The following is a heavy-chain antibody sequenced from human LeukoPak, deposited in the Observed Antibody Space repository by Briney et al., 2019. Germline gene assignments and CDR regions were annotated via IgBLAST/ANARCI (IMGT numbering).Heavy chain of an antibody. CDR2: IYYSGST. CDR3: ARGMDYDSSGYYLDY. D-gene: IGHD3-22*01. V-gene: IGHV4-39*07. J-gene: IGHJ4*02. Sequence: PSETLSLTCTVSGGSISSYYWGWIRQPPGKGLEWIGSIYYSGSTYYNPSLKSRVTISVGTSKNQFSLKLSSVTAADTAVYYCARGMDYDSSGYYLDYWGQGTLVTVSS. CDR1: GGSISSYY.